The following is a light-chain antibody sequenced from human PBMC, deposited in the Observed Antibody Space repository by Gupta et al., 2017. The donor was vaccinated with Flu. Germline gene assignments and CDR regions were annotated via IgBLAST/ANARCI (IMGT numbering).Light chain of an antibody. CDR1: QSLLHSNGYNY. J-gene: IGKJ1*01. V-gene: IGKV2-28*01. CDR2: LGS. Sequence: DIVMTQSPLSLPVTAGETASISCRSSQSLLHSNGYNYLNRYLQKPGQTPQLLIYLGSNRASGVPDRFSGSGSGTDFTLKISRVEAEDVGVYYCMQALQTPRTFGQGTKVEIK. CDR3: MQALQTPRT.